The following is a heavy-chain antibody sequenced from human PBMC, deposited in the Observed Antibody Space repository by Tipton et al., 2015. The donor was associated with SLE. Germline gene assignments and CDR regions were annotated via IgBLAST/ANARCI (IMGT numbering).Heavy chain of an antibody. J-gene: IGHJ6*03. CDR2: IYYSGST. CDR3: AREGRYPYYYYYMDV. CDR1: GYSISGHY. D-gene: IGHD2-2*01. Sequence: TLSLTCTVSGYSISGHYWSWIRQPPGEGLEWIGYIYYSGSTNYNPSLKSRVTISVDTSKNQFSLKLSSVTAADTAVYYCAREGRYPYYYYYMDVWGKGTTVTVSS. V-gene: IGHV4-59*11.